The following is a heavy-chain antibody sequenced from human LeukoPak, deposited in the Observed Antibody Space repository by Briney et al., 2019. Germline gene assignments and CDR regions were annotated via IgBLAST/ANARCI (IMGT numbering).Heavy chain of an antibody. V-gene: IGHV3-30*04. CDR1: GFNFNNHA. D-gene: IGHD6-6*01. J-gene: IGHJ4*02. CDR2: ISYDGTKK. CDR3: AREAEFSSSPTFDS. Sequence: GRSLRISCAASGFNFNNHALHWVRQAPGKGLEWVTLISYDGTKKYYADSVKGRFTVSRDKSSNTVQLQMNSLRPEDAGLYYCAREAEFSSSPTFDSWGQGVLVTVSS.